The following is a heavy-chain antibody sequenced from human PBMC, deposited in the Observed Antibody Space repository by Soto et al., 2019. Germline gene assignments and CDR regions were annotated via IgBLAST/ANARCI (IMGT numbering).Heavy chain of an antibody. CDR3: ARVKSTYYYDSSGLDAFDI. D-gene: IGHD3-22*01. J-gene: IGHJ3*02. CDR1: GYTFTSYA. V-gene: IGHV1-3*01. CDR2: INAGNGNT. Sequence: ASVKVSCKASGYTFTSYAMHWVRQAPGQRLEWMGWINAGNGNTKYSQKFQGRVTITRDTSASTAYMELSSLRSEDTAVYYCARVKSTYYYDSSGLDAFDIWGQGTMVTVSS.